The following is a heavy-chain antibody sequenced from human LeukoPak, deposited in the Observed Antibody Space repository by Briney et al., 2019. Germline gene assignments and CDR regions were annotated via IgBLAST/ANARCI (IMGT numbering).Heavy chain of an antibody. CDR1: GYTFTCYY. D-gene: IGHD2-2*01. CDR3: ARPPLGYCSSTSCPMGY. CDR2: INPNSGGT. V-gene: IGHV1-2*02. Sequence: GASVTVSFKASGYTFTCYYMHWVRQAPGQGLEWMGWINPNSGGTNYAQKFQGRVTMTRDTSISTAYMELSRLRSDDTAVYYCARPPLGYCSSTSCPMGYWGQGTLVTVSS. J-gene: IGHJ4*02.